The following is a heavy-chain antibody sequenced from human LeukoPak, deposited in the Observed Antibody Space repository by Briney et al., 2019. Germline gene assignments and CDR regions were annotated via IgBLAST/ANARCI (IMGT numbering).Heavy chain of an antibody. D-gene: IGHD2-2*02. J-gene: IGHJ6*03. CDR1: GFTFSSYW. V-gene: IGHV3-7*01. CDR2: IKQDGSEK. Sequence: GGSLRLSCAASGFTFSSYWMSWVRQAPGKGLEWVANIKQDGSEKYYVDSVKGRFTISRDNAKNSLYLQMNSLRAEDTAVYYCARDRHCSSTSCYSCYMDVWGKGTTVTVSS. CDR3: ARDRHCSSTSCYSCYMDV.